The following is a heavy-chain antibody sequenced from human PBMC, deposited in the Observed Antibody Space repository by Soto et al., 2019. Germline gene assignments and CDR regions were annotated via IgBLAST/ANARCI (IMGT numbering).Heavy chain of an antibody. Sequence: QVQLQQWGAGLLKPSETLSLTCAVYGGSFSGYYWSWIRQPPGKGLEWIGEINHSGSTNYNPSIKGRAPISVDTSKNQFSLKLSSVTAAGTAVYYCARTLGYCSGGSCYSGFCCYYMDVWGKGTTVTVSS. D-gene: IGHD2-15*01. J-gene: IGHJ6*03. CDR3: ARTLGYCSGGSCYSGFCCYYMDV. V-gene: IGHV4-34*01. CDR1: GGSFSGYY. CDR2: INHSGST.